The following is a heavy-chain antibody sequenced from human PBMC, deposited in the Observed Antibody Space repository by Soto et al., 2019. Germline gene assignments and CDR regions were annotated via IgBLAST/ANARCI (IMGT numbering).Heavy chain of an antibody. J-gene: IGHJ4*02. D-gene: IGHD3-10*01. CDR2: ISGSGATT. V-gene: IGHV3-23*01. Sequence: PWGSLRLSCAASGFIFSNYAMSWVRQAPGRRLEWVSAISGSGATTYYPDSVKGRFTISRDNSKNTLYLQMNNLRADDTAVYYCTKGGIPRSYNIPKVDFDYWGQGSLVTVSS. CDR3: TKGGIPRSYNIPKVDFDY. CDR1: GFIFSNYA.